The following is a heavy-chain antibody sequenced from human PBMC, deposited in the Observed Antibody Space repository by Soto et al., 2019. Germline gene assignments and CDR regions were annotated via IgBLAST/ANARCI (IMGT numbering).Heavy chain of an antibody. Sequence: QVQLQQWGAGLLKPSETLSLTCAVYGGSFSGYYWSWIRQPPGKGLEWIGEINHSGSTNYNPSLRSRVTISVDTSKNQFSLKLSSVTAADRAVYYCARDPSYSISWLGGMDVWGQGTTVTVSS. D-gene: IGHD6-13*01. CDR1: GGSFSGYY. J-gene: IGHJ6*02. CDR2: INHSGST. CDR3: ARDPSYSISWLGGMDV. V-gene: IGHV4-34*01.